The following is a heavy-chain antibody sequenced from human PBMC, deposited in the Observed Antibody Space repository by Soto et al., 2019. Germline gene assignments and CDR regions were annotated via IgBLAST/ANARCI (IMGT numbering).Heavy chain of an antibody. CDR2: ISGSGGST. D-gene: IGHD6-13*01. J-gene: IGHJ4*02. CDR3: AKVRARQLVLVSYFDY. V-gene: IGHV3-23*01. Sequence: GGSLRLSCAASGFTFSSYAMSWVRQAPGKGLEWVSAISGSGGSTYYADSVKGRFTISRDNSKNTLYLQMNSLRAEDTAVYYCAKVRARQLVLVSYFDYWGQGTLVTVSS. CDR1: GFTFSSYA.